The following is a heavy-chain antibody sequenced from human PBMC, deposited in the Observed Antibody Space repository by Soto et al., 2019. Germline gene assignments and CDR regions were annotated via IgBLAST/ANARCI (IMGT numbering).Heavy chain of an antibody. CDR3: AAMKTY. J-gene: IGHJ4*02. Sequence: GGSLRLSCAASGFNFKNAWMNWVSQAPGKGLEWVGRIKSETDGGTTDYAAPVKGRFTISRDDSKSTLFLQMNSLKTEDTGVYYCAAMKTYWGQGTPVTVSS. CDR1: GFNFKNAW. V-gene: IGHV3-15*07. D-gene: IGHD3-16*01. CDR2: IKSETDGGTT.